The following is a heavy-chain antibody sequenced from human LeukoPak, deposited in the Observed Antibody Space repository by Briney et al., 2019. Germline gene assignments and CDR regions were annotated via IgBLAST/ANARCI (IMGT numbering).Heavy chain of an antibody. J-gene: IGHJ4*02. CDR1: GFTISSYA. V-gene: IGHV3-30-3*01. CDR2: ISYDGSNK. D-gene: IGHD6-13*01. Sequence: GGSLRLSCAASGFTISSYAMSWVRQAPGKGLEWVAVISYDGSNKYYADSVKGRFTISRDNSKNTLYLQMNSLRAEDTAVYYCAKGRDRSSWFGYFDYWGQGTLVTVSS. CDR3: AKGRDRSSWFGYFDY.